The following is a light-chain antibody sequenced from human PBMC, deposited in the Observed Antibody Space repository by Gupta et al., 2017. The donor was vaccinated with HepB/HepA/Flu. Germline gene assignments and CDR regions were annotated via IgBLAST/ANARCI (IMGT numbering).Light chain of an antibody. CDR2: ESS. V-gene: IGKV2-24*01. J-gene: IGKJ1*01. CDR3: GREEPLRRT. CDR1: QRRAHSAGSIY. Sequence: VLTQSPLSLPVTLGQPASMSCRSSQRRAHSAGSIYLNWLHLMPGQPPRLLIYESSKRGSGVPDRLNNRGALTHCTLHIITVEGEDVVVCYCGREEPLRRTFGQGTSVEIK.